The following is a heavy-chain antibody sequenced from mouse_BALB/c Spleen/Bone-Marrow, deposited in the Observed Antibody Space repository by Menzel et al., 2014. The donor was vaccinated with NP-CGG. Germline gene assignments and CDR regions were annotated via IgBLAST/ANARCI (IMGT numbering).Heavy chain of an antibody. D-gene: IGHD2-1*01. CDR1: GFTFNNYG. CDR2: INRNGGSS. V-gene: IGHV5-6-3*01. J-gene: IGHJ2*01. Sequence: EVQLVESGGGLVQPGGSLKVSCAASGFTFNNYGMSWVRQTPDKRLELVSTINRNGGSSYYPDSVKGRSTISRDNAKNTLCLQLSNLKSEDTAIYYCSRGNYGSYVDYFDYWGQGTTLTVSS. CDR3: SRGNYGSYVDYFDY.